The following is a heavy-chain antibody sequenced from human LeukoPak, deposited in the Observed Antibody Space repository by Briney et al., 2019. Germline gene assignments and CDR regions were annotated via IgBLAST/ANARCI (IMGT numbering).Heavy chain of an antibody. V-gene: IGHV4-59*01. CDR3: ARSGIGYFDY. D-gene: IGHD2-15*01. Sequence: PSETLSLTCTVSGGSISSYHWSWIRQPPGKGLEWIGYIYYSGSTNYNPSLKSRVTISVDTSKNQFSLKLSSVTAADTAVYYCARSGIGYFDYWGQGTLVTVSS. CDR1: GGSISSYH. J-gene: IGHJ4*02. CDR2: IYYSGST.